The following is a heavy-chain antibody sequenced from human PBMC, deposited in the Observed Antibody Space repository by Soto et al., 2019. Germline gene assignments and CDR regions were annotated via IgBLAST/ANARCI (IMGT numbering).Heavy chain of an antibody. Sequence: QVQLVQSGAEVKKPGASVKVSCKVSGYTLIELSMHWVRQAPGKGIEWMGGFDPEDGETFYAQKFEGRVTMTEDTSTDTAYMELSSLRSDDTAVYYCASQPSGSYEGELDNWGQGTLVTVSS. V-gene: IGHV1-24*01. D-gene: IGHD1-26*01. CDR2: FDPEDGET. CDR3: ASQPSGSYEGELDN. CDR1: GYTLIELS. J-gene: IGHJ4*02.